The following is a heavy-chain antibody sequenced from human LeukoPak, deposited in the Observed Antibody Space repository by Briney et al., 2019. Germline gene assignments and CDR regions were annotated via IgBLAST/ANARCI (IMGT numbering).Heavy chain of an antibody. V-gene: IGHV3-53*01. CDR1: GFTVSSNY. J-gene: IGHJ3*02. CDR3: ARDKAGAIAFDI. D-gene: IGHD1-26*01. Sequence: PGGSLRLSCAASGFTVSSNYMSWVRQAPGKGLEWASVIYSGGSTYYADSVKGRFTISRDNSKNTLYLQMNSLRAEDTAVYYCARDKAGAIAFDIWGQGTMVTVSS. CDR2: IYSGGST.